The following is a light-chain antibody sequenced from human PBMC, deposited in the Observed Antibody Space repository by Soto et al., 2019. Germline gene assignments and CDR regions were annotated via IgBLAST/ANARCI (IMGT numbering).Light chain of an antibody. Sequence: DIQMTQSPCTLSASVGDRVTITCGASQSISSWLAWYQQKPGKAPKLLIYDASSLESGVPSRFSGSGSGTEFTLTISSLQPDDFAAYYCQQYNSYTITIGQGTRLEIK. CDR2: DAS. J-gene: IGKJ5*01. CDR3: QQYNSYTIT. V-gene: IGKV1-5*01. CDR1: QSISSW.